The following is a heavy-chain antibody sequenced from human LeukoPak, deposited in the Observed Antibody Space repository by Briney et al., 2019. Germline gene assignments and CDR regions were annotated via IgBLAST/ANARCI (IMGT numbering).Heavy chain of an antibody. CDR2: IYGGGSA. D-gene: IGHD6-19*01. V-gene: IGHV3-66*01. CDR1: GFTVSSNY. J-gene: IGHJ4*02. CDR3: ARDPLGSGWYFDY. Sequence: PGGSLRLSCAASGFTVSSNYMNWVRQAPGKGLEWVSVIYGGGSAYYADSVKGRFTISRDSSKNTLYLQMNSLRAEDTAVYYCARDPLGSGWYFDYWGQGTLVTVSS.